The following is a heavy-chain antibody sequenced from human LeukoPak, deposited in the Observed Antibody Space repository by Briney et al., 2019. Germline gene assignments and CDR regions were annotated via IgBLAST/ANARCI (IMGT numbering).Heavy chain of an antibody. CDR3: TRAAAAGIDY. Sequence: GGSLRLSCAASGFTFSTYWMSWVRQAPGKGLKWVANIKQDGSEKYYLDSVKGRFTISRDNAKNSLYLQMNSLRAEDTAVYFCTRAAAAGIDYWGQGTLVTASS. CDR2: IKQDGSEK. D-gene: IGHD6-13*01. CDR1: GFTFSTYW. J-gene: IGHJ4*02. V-gene: IGHV3-7*01.